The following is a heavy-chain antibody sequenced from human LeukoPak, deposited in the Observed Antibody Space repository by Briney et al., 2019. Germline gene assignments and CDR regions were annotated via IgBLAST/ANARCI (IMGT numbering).Heavy chain of an antibody. J-gene: IGHJ4*02. CDR2: ICGSGGST. Sequence: PGGSLRLSCAASGFTFSTYAMSWVRQAPGKGLEWVSSICGSGGSTYYADSVKGRFTVSRDNSKNTLSLQMNSLRAEDTAVYYCANGDRDGPFDYWGQGTLVTVSS. CDR3: ANGDRDGPFDY. D-gene: IGHD7-27*01. V-gene: IGHV3-23*01. CDR1: GFTFSTYA.